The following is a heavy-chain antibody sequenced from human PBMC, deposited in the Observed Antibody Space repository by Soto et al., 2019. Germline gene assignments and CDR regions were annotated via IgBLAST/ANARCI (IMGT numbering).Heavy chain of an antibody. CDR3: ARGPPDGDYEAEYFQH. CDR1: GGSISSGGYY. CDR2: IYYSGST. Sequence: QVQLQESGPGLVKPSQTLSLTCTVSGGSISSGGYYWSWIRQHPGKGLEWIGYIYYSGSTYYNPSLKSRVTIAXXTXKXXFSLKLSSVTAADTAVYYCARGPPDGDYEAEYFQHWGQGTLVTVSS. V-gene: IGHV4-31*03. D-gene: IGHD4-17*01. J-gene: IGHJ1*01.